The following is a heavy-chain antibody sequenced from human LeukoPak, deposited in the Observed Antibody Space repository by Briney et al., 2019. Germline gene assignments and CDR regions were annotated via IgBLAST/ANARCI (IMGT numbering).Heavy chain of an antibody. CDR1: GYTFTSYY. CDR3: ARESMTTANMDV. J-gene: IGHJ6*04. Sequence: ASVKVSCKASGYTFTSYYMHWVRQAPGQGLEWMGIINPSGGSTSYAQKLQGRVTMTRDMSTSTVYMELSSLRSEDTAVYYCARESMTTANMDVWGKGTTVTVSS. D-gene: IGHD4-17*01. CDR2: INPSGGST. V-gene: IGHV1-46*01.